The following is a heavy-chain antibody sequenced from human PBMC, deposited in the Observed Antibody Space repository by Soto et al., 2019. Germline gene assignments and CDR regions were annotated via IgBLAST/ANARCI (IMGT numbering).Heavy chain of an antibody. CDR2: IYHSGST. CDR3: ARSVFP. Sequence: SETLSLTCAVSGGSISSGGYSWSWIRQPPGKSLEWIGYIYHSGSTYYNPSLKSRVTISIDTSKNQFSLKLTSVIAADTAVYYCARSVFPWGQGTLVTVSS. CDR1: GGSISSGGYS. J-gene: IGHJ5*02. V-gene: IGHV4-30-2*05.